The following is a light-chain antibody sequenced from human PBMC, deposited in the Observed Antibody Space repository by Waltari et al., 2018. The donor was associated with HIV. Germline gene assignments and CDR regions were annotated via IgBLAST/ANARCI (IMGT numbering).Light chain of an antibody. J-gene: IGKJ5*01. CDR1: QGIGTW. Sequence: DIQMTQSPSSVSASVGDRVTITCRAGQGIGTWLSWYQQKLGQAPKLLIYSASYLQSGVPSRFSGSGSGTSFTLAISSLQPEDFATYYCQQVNSFPFTFGQGTRLEIK. CDR3: QQVNSFPFT. CDR2: SAS. V-gene: IGKV1-12*01.